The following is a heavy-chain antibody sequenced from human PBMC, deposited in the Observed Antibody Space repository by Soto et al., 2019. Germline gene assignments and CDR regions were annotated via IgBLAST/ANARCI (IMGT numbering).Heavy chain of an antibody. V-gene: IGHV4-34*01. CDR3: ARGRGRLPFDY. CDR2: INHSGST. J-gene: IGHJ4*02. D-gene: IGHD1-26*01. Sequence: SATLSITCAVYGGSFSGYYWSWIRQPPGKGLEWIGEINHSGSTNYNPSLQSRVTISVDTSKNQFSLKLSSVTAADTAVYYCARGRGRLPFDYWGQGTLVTLSS. CDR1: GGSFSGYY.